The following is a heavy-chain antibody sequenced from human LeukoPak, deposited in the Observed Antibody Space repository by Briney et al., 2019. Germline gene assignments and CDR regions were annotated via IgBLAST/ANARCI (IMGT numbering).Heavy chain of an antibody. CDR2: IWYDGSNK. V-gene: IGHV3-33*06. Sequence: GGSLRLSCAASGFTFSSYGMHWVRQAPGKGLEGVAVIWYDGSNKYYADSVKGRFTISRDNSKNTLYLQMNSLRAEDTAVYYCAKDLYIYEWEQLPAGYFDLWGRGTLVTVSS. CDR1: GFTFSSYG. J-gene: IGHJ2*01. D-gene: IGHD1-26*01. CDR3: AKDLYIYEWEQLPAGYFDL.